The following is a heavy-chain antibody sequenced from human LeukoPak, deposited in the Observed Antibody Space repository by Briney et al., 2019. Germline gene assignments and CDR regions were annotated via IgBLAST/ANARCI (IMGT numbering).Heavy chain of an antibody. Sequence: PGGSLRLSCAAAGFTFSNYVMCWVRQPPGKGLEWVSDISGSGGSTNYADSVKGRFTSSRDNSKNTLYLQMNNLRAEDTAVYYCAKESRYYYGSGSFSSQFDYWGQGNLVTVSS. CDR3: AKESRYYYGSGSFSSQFDY. V-gene: IGHV3-23*01. D-gene: IGHD3-10*01. CDR2: ISGSGGST. CDR1: GFTFSNYV. J-gene: IGHJ4*02.